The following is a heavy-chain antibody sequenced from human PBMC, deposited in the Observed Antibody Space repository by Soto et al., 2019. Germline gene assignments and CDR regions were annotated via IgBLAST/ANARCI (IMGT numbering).Heavy chain of an antibody. CDR3: ARAKSQRWELLDY. CDR2: ISSSSSYI. V-gene: IGHV3-21*01. CDR1: GFTFSSYS. D-gene: IGHD1-26*01. Sequence: EVQLVESGGGLVKPGGSLRLSCAASGFTFSSYSMNWVRQAPGKGLGWVSYISSSSSYIYYADSVKGRFTISRDNAKNSLYLQMNSLRAEDTAVYYCARAKSQRWELLDYWGQGTLVTVSS. J-gene: IGHJ4*02.